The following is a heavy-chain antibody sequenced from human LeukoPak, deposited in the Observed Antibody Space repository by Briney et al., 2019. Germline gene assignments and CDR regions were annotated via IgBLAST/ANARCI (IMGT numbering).Heavy chain of an antibody. CDR2: TYYRSRWYN. D-gene: IGHD3-22*01. V-gene: IGHV6-1*01. J-gene: IGHJ4*02. Sequence: SQTLSLTCTISGDSVSSSSAAWNWIRQSPSRGLEWLGSTYYRSRWYNDDVRSVKSRITINPYTSKNQFSLQLNSVTPEDTAVYSCASARHYYDSSGYYFHYFDYWGQGTLVTVSS. CDR1: GDSVSSSSAA. CDR3: ASARHYYDSSGYYFHYFDY.